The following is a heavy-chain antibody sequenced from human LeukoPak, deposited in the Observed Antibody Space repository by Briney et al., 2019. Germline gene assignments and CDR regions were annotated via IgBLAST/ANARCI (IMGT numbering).Heavy chain of an antibody. J-gene: IGHJ4*02. D-gene: IGHD2-2*01. V-gene: IGHV3-74*01. Sequence: GGSLRLSCAASGNYWMHWVRQAPGKGLVWVSHINSDGSWTSYANSVKGRYTISKDNAKNTVYLQMNNLRAEDTAVYYCVSFYETYWGRGTLVTVSS. CDR2: INSDGSWT. CDR1: GNYW. CDR3: VSFYETY.